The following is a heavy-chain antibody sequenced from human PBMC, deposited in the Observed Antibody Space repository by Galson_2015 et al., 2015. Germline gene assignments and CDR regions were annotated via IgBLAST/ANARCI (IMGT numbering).Heavy chain of an antibody. V-gene: IGHV7-4-1*02. CDR1: GETFTSYA. CDR3: ARGGNGSVPAY. CDR2: INTNTGNP. Sequence: SVKFSCKASGETFTSYAKNWGRQAPGQGLEWKGGINTNTGNPTYAQGFTGRFIFSLDTSVSTAYLKLSSLKAEDTAVYYCARGGNGSVPAYWGQGTRVTFSS. J-gene: IGHJ4*02. D-gene: IGHD3-10*01.